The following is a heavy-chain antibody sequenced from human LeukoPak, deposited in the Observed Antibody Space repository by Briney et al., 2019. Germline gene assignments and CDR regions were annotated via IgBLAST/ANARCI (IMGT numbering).Heavy chain of an antibody. V-gene: IGHV5-51*01. J-gene: IGHJ6*02. CDR1: GYSFTSYW. Sequence: GKSLKISCKGSGYSFTSYWIGWVRQMPGKGLEWMGIIYPGDSDTRHSPSFQGQVTISADKSIRTAYLQWSSLKASDTAMYYCASSDTAMVRYYGMDVWGQGTTVTVSS. CDR2: IYPGDSDT. CDR3: ASSDTAMVRYYGMDV. D-gene: IGHD5-18*01.